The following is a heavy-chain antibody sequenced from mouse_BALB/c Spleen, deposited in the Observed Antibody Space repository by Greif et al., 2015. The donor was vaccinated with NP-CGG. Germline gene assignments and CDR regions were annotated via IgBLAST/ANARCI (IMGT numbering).Heavy chain of an antibody. CDR1: GYTFTSYY. CDR2: VNPSNGGT. V-gene: IGHV1S81*02. CDR3: TRDTTVVDYWYFDV. J-gene: IGHJ1*01. D-gene: IGHD1-1*01. Sequence: VQLQQSGAELVKPGASVKLSCKASGYTFTSYYMYWVKQRPGQGLEWIGEVNPSNGGTNFNEKFKSKATLTVDKSSSTAYMQLSSLTSEDSAVYYCTRDTTVVDYWYFDVWGAGTTVTVSS.